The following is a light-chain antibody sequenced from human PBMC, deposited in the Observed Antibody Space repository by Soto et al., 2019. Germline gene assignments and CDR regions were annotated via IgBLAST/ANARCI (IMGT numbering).Light chain of an antibody. CDR3: CSYAGSRTHVL. V-gene: IGLV2-23*02. CDR1: SSDVGSYNL. J-gene: IGLJ2*01. Sequence: QSALTQPASASGSPGQSITISCIGTSSDVGSYNLVSWYQQHPGQAPKVLIYEVSERPSGVSNRFSGSKSGNTASLTISGLQAEDEAEYYCCSYAGSRTHVLFGGGTKLTVL. CDR2: EVS.